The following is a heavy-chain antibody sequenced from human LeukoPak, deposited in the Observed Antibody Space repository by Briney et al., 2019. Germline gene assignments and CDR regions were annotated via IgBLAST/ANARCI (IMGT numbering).Heavy chain of an antibody. CDR1: GYTFTSYG. D-gene: IGHD2-15*01. CDR3: ARDCSGGSCYSPVDY. V-gene: IGHV1-18*01. CDR2: ISAYNGNT. Sequence: ASVKVSCKASGYTFTSYGISWVRQAPGQVLEWMGWISAYNGNTNYAQKLQGRVTMTTDTSTSTAYMELRSLRSDDTAVYYCARDCSGGSCYSPVDYWGQGTLVTVSS. J-gene: IGHJ4*02.